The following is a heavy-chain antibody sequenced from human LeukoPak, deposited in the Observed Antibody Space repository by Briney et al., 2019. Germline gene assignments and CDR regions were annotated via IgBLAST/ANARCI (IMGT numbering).Heavy chain of an antibody. Sequence: SQTLSLTCAISGDSVSSSSSAWHWIRQSPSRGLEWLGRTYYRSKWINDYAVSVKSRLTIHPDTTKNQFSLQLDSVTPEDTAVYYCARNCRPDFDYWGQGALVTVSS. CDR3: ARNCRPDFDY. CDR2: TYYRSKWIN. D-gene: IGHD1-1*01. V-gene: IGHV6-1*01. J-gene: IGHJ4*02. CDR1: GDSVSSSSSA.